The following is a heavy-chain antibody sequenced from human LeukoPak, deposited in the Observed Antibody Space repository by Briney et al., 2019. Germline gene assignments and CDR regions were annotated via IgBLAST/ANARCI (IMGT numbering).Heavy chain of an antibody. CDR1: GFTFDDYA. J-gene: IGHJ3*02. D-gene: IGHD3-22*01. CDR3: AKDIHDSSGYSHAFDI. V-gene: IGHV3-9*01. Sequence: SRSLRLSCAASGFTFDDYAMHWVRQAPGKGLEWVSGISWNSGSIGYADSVKGRFTISRDNAKNSLYLQMNSLRAEDTALYYCAKDIHDSSGYSHAFDIWGQGTMVTVSS. CDR2: ISWNSGSI.